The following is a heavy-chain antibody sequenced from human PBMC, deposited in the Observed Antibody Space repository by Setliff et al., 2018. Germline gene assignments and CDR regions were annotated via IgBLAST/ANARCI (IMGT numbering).Heavy chain of an antibody. J-gene: IGHJ5*02. CDR3: AGSRAWIPFLES. CDR2: ISATNTYI. D-gene: IGHD3-3*01. V-gene: IGHV3-21*03. Sequence: GGSLRLSCVVSGITISNNFWSWVRQAPGKGLEWVSSISATNTYITYTDSVKCRFTISRDNAKNSLYLQMDSLRAEDTAVYYCAGSRAWIPFLESWGQGTLVTVSS. CDR1: GITISNNF.